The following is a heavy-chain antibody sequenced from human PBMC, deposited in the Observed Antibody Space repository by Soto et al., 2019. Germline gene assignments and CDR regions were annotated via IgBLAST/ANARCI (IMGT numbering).Heavy chain of an antibody. V-gene: IGHV4-31*03. CDR3: ARGLQRHYYYGMDV. J-gene: IGHJ6*02. Sequence: SETLSLTCTVSGGSISSGGYYWSWIRQHPGKGLEWIGYIYYSGSTYYNPSLKSRVTISVDTSKNQFSLKLSSVTAADTAVYYCARGLQRHYYYGMDVWGQGTTVTVSS. CDR2: IYYSGST. CDR1: GGSISSGGYY. D-gene: IGHD6-25*01.